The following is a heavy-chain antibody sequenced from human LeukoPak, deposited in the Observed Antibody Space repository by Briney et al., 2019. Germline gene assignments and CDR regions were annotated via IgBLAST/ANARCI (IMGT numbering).Heavy chain of an antibody. CDR3: ATGTGFRPFGD. CDR2: INHSGST. CDR1: GGSFSGYY. Sequence: SETLSLTCAVYGGSFSGYYWSWIRQPPGKGLEWIGEINHSGSTNYNPSLKSRVTISVDTSKNQFSLKLSSVTAADAAVYYCATGTGFRPFGDWGQGTLVTVSS. V-gene: IGHV4-34*01. J-gene: IGHJ4*02. D-gene: IGHD1-1*01.